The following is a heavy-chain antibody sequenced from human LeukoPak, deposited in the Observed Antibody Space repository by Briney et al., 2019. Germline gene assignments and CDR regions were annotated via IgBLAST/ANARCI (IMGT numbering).Heavy chain of an antibody. CDR1: GFTFSTYS. V-gene: IGHV3-21*01. D-gene: IGHD2-15*01. CDR3: ARDDCSGGGCYSTFDY. CDR2: ISSSSSYI. Sequence: KPGGSLRLSCAASGFTFSTYSMNWVRQAPGKGLEWVSSISSSSSYIYYADSVKGRFTISRDNAKNSLYLQMNSLRAEDTAVYYCARDDCSGGGCYSTFDYWGQGTLVTVSS. J-gene: IGHJ4*02.